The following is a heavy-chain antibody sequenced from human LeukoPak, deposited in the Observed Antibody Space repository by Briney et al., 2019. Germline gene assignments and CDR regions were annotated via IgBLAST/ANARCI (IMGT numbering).Heavy chain of an antibody. CDR3: ARDSLKYSSSSGGGFPTSPDY. CDR2: ISYDGSNK. J-gene: IGHJ4*02. V-gene: IGHV3-30*01. D-gene: IGHD6-6*01. CDR1: GFTFSSYA. Sequence: PGGSLRLSCAASGFTFSSYAMHWVRQAPGKGLEWVAVISYDGSNKYYADSVKGRFTISRDNSKNTLYLQMNSLRAEDTAVYYCARDSLKYSSSSGGGFPTSPDYWGQGTLVTVSS.